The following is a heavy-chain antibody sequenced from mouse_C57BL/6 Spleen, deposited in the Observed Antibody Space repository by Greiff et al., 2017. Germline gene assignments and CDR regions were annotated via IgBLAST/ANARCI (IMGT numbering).Heavy chain of an antibody. J-gene: IGHJ2*01. CDR3: ARRSNSYFDY. CDR1: GFTFSDYY. CDR2: ISNGGGST. D-gene: IGHD2-5*01. Sequence: EVKVVESGGGLVQPGGSLKLSCAASGFTFSDYYMYWVRQTPEKRLEWVAYISNGGGSTYYPDTVKGRFTISRDNAKNTLYLQMSRLKSEDTAMYYCARRSNSYFDYWGQGTTLTVSS. V-gene: IGHV5-12*01.